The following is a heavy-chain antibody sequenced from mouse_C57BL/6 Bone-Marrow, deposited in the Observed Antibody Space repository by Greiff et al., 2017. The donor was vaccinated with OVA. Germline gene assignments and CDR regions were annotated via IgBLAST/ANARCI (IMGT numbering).Heavy chain of an antibody. Sequence: EVKLMESGGGLVKPGGSLKLSCAASGFTFSDYGMHWVRQAPEKGLEWVAYISSGSSTIYYADTVKGRFTISRDNAKNTLFLQMTSLRSEDTAMYYCARPPGTQWYFDVWGTGTTVTVSS. V-gene: IGHV5-17*01. J-gene: IGHJ1*03. CDR3: ARPPGTQWYFDV. CDR1: GFTFSDYG. D-gene: IGHD4-1*01. CDR2: ISSGSSTI.